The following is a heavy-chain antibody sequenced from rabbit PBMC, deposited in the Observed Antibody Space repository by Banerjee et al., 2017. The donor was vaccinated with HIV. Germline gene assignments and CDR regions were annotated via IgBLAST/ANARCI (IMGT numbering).Heavy chain of an antibody. D-gene: IGHD7-1*01. CDR2: IYTGSGSS. J-gene: IGHJ4*01. Sequence: QEQLVESGGGLVQPEGSLTLTCTASGFSFSRSYYMCWVHQAPGKGLEWIGCIYTGSGSSYYASWAKGRFTISKASSTTVTLQMTSLTAADTATYFCARATYINGDAGYIFNLWGPGTLVSVS. CDR1: GFSFSRSYY. V-gene: IGHV1S45*01. CDR3: ARATYINGDAGYIFNL.